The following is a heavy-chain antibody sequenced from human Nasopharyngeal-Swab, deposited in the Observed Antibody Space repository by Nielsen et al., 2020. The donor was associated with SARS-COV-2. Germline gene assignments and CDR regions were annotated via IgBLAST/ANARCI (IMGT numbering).Heavy chain of an antibody. D-gene: IGHD1-1*01. CDR1: GFTFSDYY. J-gene: IGHJ3*02. V-gene: IGHV3-11*04. CDR3: ASSQAYNWNDSDAFDI. CDR2: ISSSGSTI. Sequence: GGSLRLSCAASGFTFSDYYMSWIRQAPGKGLEWVSYISSSGSTIYYADSVKGRFTISRDNAKNSLYLQMNSLRAEDTAVCYCASSQAYNWNDSDAFDIWGQGTMVTVSS.